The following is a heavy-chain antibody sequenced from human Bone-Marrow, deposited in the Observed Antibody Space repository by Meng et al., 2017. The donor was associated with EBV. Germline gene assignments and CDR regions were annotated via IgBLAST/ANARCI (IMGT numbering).Heavy chain of an antibody. V-gene: IGHV1-69*01. J-gene: IGHJ4*02. CDR1: GGTFRRDA. D-gene: IGHD3-10*01. CDR3: ASESGRGFTPDY. CDR2: LIPMSDAP. Sequence: QVHVVPAGGGGKRPGCSVKVSLKTSGGTFRRDAVSWVRQAPGQGLEWMGGLIPMSDAPYYAQKFQDRVTITADESTSTHYMDLSGLRSEDTAVYYCASESGRGFTPDYWGQGTLVTVSS.